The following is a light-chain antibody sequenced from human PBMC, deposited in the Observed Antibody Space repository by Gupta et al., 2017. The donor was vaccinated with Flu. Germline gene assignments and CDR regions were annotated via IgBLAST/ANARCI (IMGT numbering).Light chain of an antibody. J-gene: IGKJ4*01. Sequence: DIQMTQSPSSLSASVGDRVTITCRASQDLRTGLAWYQQKPEKAPKSLIYAASNLQSGVPSRFSGGGSGTDFTLTISSLQPEDFATYYCQQYNSFPLTFGGGTKVEIK. CDR1: QDLRTG. CDR2: AAS. CDR3: QQYNSFPLT. V-gene: IGKV1D-16*01.